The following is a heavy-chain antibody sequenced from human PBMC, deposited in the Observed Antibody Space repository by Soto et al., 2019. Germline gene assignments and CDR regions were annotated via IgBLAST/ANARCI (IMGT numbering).Heavy chain of an antibody. D-gene: IGHD3-10*01. CDR1: GFTFSNYA. Sequence: EVQLLESGGGLVQPGGSLTLSCAASGFTFSNYAMSWVRQAPGKGLEWVSAISGGGISTYYADSVRGRFTISGDNSRNTLYLRMNRLRAEDTAVYYCARDAISMVRGTNNWLDPWGQGTLVTVSS. J-gene: IGHJ5*02. V-gene: IGHV3-23*01. CDR3: ARDAISMVRGTNNWLDP. CDR2: ISGGGIST.